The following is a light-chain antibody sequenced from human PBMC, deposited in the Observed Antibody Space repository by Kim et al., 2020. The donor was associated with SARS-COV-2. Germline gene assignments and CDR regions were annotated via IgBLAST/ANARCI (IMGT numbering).Light chain of an antibody. CDR2: EDN. J-gene: IGLJ2*01. CDR3: QSYDSSNVV. Sequence: GKTVTSSCTRRRSSIGSNYVQWDQQRRGSAPTTVIDEDNQSPSGVPDRFSGSIDSSSNSASLTISGLKTEDEADYYCQSYDSSNVVFGGGTQLTVL. CDR1: RSSIGSNY. V-gene: IGLV6-57*03.